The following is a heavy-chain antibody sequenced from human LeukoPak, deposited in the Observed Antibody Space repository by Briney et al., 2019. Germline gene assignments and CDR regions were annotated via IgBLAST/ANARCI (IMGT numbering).Heavy chain of an antibody. J-gene: IGHJ4*02. CDR2: IKQDGSEK. CDR1: GFTFSDYW. Sequence: PGRSLRLSCAASGFTFSDYWMTWVRQSPGKGLEWVANIKQDGSEKNYVDSVKGRFTISRDNAKNSLYLQMNSLRAEDTAVYYCVRGRLTTDYWGRGTLVTVSS. V-gene: IGHV3-7*05. CDR3: VRGRLTTDY. D-gene: IGHD1-1*01.